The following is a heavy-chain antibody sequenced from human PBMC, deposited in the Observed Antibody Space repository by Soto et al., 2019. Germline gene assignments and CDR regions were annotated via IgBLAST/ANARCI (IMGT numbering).Heavy chain of an antibody. CDR3: ARDLAAAGTRY. Sequence: WGVLRLSCAASGFTFSSYSMNWVRQAPGKGLEWVSSISSSSSYIYYADSVKGRFTISRDNAKNSLYLQMNSLRAEDTAVYYCARDLAAAGTRYWGQGTLVTVSS. V-gene: IGHV3-21*01. D-gene: IGHD6-13*01. CDR1: GFTFSSYS. CDR2: ISSSSSYI. J-gene: IGHJ4*02.